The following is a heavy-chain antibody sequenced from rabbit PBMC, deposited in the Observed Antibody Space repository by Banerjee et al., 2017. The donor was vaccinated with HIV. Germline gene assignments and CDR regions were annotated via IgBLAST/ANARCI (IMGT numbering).Heavy chain of an antibody. V-gene: IGHV1S45*01. Sequence: QEQLVESGGDLVQPEGSLTLTCTASGFSFSSNAMCWVRQAPGKRPEWIACIHTGGSGVTDYASWAKGRFTGSKTSSTTVTLQMTSLTAADTATYFCARSNTYYGMDLWGQGTLVTVS. CDR2: IHTGGSGVT. CDR3: ARSNTYYGMDL. CDR1: GFSFSSNA. J-gene: IGHJ6*01.